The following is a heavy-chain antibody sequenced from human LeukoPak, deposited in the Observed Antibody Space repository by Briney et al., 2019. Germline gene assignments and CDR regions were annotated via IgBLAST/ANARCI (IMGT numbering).Heavy chain of an antibody. V-gene: IGHV3-74*01. J-gene: IGHJ5*02. CDR1: GFTFSSYW. D-gene: IGHD2-21*02. CDR2: INPDWTCR. CDR3: ARDAGDCGGDCPRWFDP. Sequence: GGSLRLSCAASGFTFSSYWMHWVRQAPGKGLVWVSRINPDWTCRSHADCVKGGFTISRDNGENTVDLQMKNLRGGDTGVYYCARDAGDCGGDCPRWFDPWGQGTLVTVSS.